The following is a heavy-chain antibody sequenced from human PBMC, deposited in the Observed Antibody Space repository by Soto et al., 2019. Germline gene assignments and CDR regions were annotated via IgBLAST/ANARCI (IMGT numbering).Heavy chain of an antibody. CDR3: ARDPGGYSYETDP. J-gene: IGHJ5*02. D-gene: IGHD5-18*01. CDR1: GYTFTSYG. Sequence: ASVKVSCKASGYTFTSYGISWLRQAPGQGLEWMGWISAYNGSTNYAQKLQGRVTMTTDTSTSAAYMELRSLRSDDTAVYYCARDPGGYSYETDPWGQGTLVTVSS. CDR2: ISAYNGST. V-gene: IGHV1-18*01.